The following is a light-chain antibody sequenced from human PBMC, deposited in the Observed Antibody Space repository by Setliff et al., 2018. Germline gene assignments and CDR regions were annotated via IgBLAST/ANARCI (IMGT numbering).Light chain of an antibody. Sequence: QSVLTQPPSASGTPGQRATISCSGSSSNIGSNTVNWYQQLPGTAPKLLVYRNNQRPSGVPDRFSGSKSGTSASLAISGLQSEDEADYYCAAWDDSLNGEVFGTGTKVTVL. CDR1: SSNIGSNT. V-gene: IGLV1-44*01. J-gene: IGLJ1*01. CDR2: RNN. CDR3: AAWDDSLNGEV.